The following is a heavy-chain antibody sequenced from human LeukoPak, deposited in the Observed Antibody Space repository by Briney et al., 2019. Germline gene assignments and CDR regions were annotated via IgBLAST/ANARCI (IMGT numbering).Heavy chain of an antibody. Sequence: SETLSLTCTVSGGSITNYYWSWIRQPAGKGLEWIGRIYTRGSTNYNPSLKSRVTMSVDTSKNQFSLKLSSVTAADTAVYYCARGRYCSADICSGGDAFDIWGQGTMVSVSS. CDR2: IYTRGST. D-gene: IGHD2-15*01. CDR1: GGSITNYY. CDR3: ARGRYCSADICSGGDAFDI. V-gene: IGHV4-4*07. J-gene: IGHJ3*02.